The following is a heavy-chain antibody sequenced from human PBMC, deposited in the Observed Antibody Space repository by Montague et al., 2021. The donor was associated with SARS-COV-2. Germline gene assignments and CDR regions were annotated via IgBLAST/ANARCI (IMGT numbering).Heavy chain of an antibody. CDR2: IYTSGST. J-gene: IGHJ4*02. CDR1: GGSISSGSYY. D-gene: IGHD3-9*01. V-gene: IGHV4-61*02. Sequence: TLSLTCTVSGGSISSGSYYWNWIRQPAGKGLEWIGRIYTSGSTYYNPSLKSRVTISVDTSKNQLSLKLSSVTAADTAVYYCARESLHLTGYYNDYFDYWGQGTLVTVSS. CDR3: ARESLHLTGYYNDYFDY.